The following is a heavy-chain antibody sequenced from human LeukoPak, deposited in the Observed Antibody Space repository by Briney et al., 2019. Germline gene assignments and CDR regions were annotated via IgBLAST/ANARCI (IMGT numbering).Heavy chain of an antibody. CDR2: IYYSGST. J-gene: IGHJ5*02. D-gene: IGHD3-3*01. Sequence: SETLSLTCTVSGGSVSSGSYYWSWIRQPPGKGLEWIGYIYYSGSTNYNPSLKSRVTISVDTSKNQFSLKLSSVTAADTAVYYCARRYYDFWSGYYIGNWFDPWGQGTLVTVSS. CDR3: ARRYYDFWSGYYIGNWFDP. V-gene: IGHV4-61*01. CDR1: GGSVSSGSYY.